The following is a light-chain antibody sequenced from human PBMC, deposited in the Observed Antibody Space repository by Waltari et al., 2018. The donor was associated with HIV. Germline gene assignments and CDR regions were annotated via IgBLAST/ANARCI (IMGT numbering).Light chain of an antibody. CDR3: QQYNNWPLT. V-gene: IGKV3-15*01. Sequence: EIVMTQSPATLSVSPGERATLSCRPSQSVSSNLAWYQQKPGQAPRLLIYRASTRATGIPARFSGSGSGTEFTLTISSLQSEDFADYYCQQYNNWPLTFGGGTKVEIK. CDR2: RAS. CDR1: QSVSSN. J-gene: IGKJ4*01.